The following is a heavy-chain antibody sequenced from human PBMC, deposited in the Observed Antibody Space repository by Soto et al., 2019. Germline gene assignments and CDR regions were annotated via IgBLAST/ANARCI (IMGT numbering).Heavy chain of an antibody. CDR1: GDSISSGGYH. CDR3: ARLAYSSRGGQFFDY. Sequence: QVQLQESGPGLVEPSQTLSLTCNVSGDSISSGGYHWSWIRQHPGKGLEWIVYIYYSGDTYYNPSLKSRVALSVHTSKKQLSLTLSSATAADTAVYYCARLAYSSRGGQFFDYWGQGVLVTVSS. D-gene: IGHD6-13*01. V-gene: IGHV4-31*03. J-gene: IGHJ4*02. CDR2: IYYSGDT.